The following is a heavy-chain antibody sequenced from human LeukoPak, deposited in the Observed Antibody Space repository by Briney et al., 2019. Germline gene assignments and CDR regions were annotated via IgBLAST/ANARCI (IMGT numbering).Heavy chain of an antibody. J-gene: IGHJ4*02. CDR1: GFTFSDYY. Sequence: GGSLRLSCAASGFTFSDYYMSWIRQAPGKGLEWVSYISSSGSTIYRADSVKGRFTISRDNAKNSLYLQMNSLRAEDTAVYYCARELVVVAATQDDYWGQGTLVTVSS. CDR2: ISSSGSTI. V-gene: IGHV3-11*01. CDR3: ARELVVVAATQDDY. D-gene: IGHD2-15*01.